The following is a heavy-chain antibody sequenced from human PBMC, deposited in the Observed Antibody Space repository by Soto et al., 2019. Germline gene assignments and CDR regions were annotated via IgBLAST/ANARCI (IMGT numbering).Heavy chain of an antibody. CDR2: IRSKTSTYAT. D-gene: IGHD2-2*01. J-gene: IGHJ6*02. V-gene: IGHV3-73*01. Sequence: GSLRLSCAASGFTFSGSAMHWVRQASGKRLEWVGRIRSKTSTYATSYAASVKGRFTISRDDSKNTAYLQMNSLKTEDTALYYCTRVPDPNYYYGMDVWGQGTPVTVSS. CDR1: GFTFSGSA. CDR3: TRVPDPNYYYGMDV.